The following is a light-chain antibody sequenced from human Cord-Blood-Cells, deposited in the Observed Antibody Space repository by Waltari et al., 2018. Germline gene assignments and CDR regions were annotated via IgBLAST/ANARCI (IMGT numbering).Light chain of an antibody. Sequence: QSALTQPASVSGSPGQSITISCPGTSSYVGSYNLVSWYQHHPGKAPKLMIYEGSKRPSGVSNRFSGSKSGNTASLTISGLQAEDEADYYCCSYAGSSTWVFGGGTKLTVL. CDR3: CSYAGSSTWV. CDR2: EGS. V-gene: IGLV2-23*01. J-gene: IGLJ3*02. CDR1: SSYVGSYNL.